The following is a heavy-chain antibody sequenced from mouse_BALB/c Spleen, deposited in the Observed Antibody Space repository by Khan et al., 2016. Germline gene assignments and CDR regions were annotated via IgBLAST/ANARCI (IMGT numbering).Heavy chain of an antibody. Sequence: QVQLKESGPELVKPGASVKMSCKASGYTFTDYVISWVKQRTGQGLEWIGEIYPGSGSTYYNEKFKGKATLTADKSSNTAYMQLSSLTSEDSAVYFCARRDLSYGHYYAMDCWCQGTSVTVSS. J-gene: IGHJ4*01. CDR1: GYTFTDYV. D-gene: IGHD1-2*01. V-gene: IGHV1-77*01. CDR3: ARRDLSYGHYYAMDC. CDR2: IYPGSGST.